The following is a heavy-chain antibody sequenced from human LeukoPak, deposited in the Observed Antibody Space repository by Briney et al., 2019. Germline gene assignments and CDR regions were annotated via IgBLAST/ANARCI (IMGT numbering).Heavy chain of an antibody. J-gene: IGHJ4*02. CDR1: GFTFSSYS. D-gene: IGHD4-17*01. CDR3: ATGPNGDYFDY. CDR2: ISSSSSYI. Sequence: SGGSLRLSCAASGFTFSSYSMNWVRQAPGKGLEWVSSISSSSSYIYYADSVKGRFTFSRDNAKNSLYLQMNSLRAEDTAVYYCATGPNGDYFDYWGQGTLVTVSS. V-gene: IGHV3-21*01.